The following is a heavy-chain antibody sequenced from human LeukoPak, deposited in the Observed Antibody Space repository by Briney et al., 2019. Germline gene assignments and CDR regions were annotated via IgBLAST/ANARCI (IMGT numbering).Heavy chain of an antibody. V-gene: IGHV1-2*02. CDR2: INPNSGGT. CDR3: ARVEYSSSMAFDI. J-gene: IGHJ3*02. D-gene: IGHD6-6*01. CDR1: GYTFTGYY. Sequence: ASVKVSCKASGYTFTGYYMHWVRQAPGQGLEWMGWINPNSGGTNYAQKFQGRVTMTRDTSISTAYMELSRLRSDDTAVYYCARVEYSSSMAFDIWGQGTMVTVSS.